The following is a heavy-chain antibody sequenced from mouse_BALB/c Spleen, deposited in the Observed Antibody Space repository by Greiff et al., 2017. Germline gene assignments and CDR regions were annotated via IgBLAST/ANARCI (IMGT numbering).Heavy chain of an antibody. Sequence: EVKLEESGGGLVKPGGSLKLSCAASGFTFSSYTMSWVRQTPEKRLEWVATISSGGSYTYYPDSVKGRFTISRDNAKNTLYLQMSSLKSEDTAMYYCTRELTGTAMDYWGQGTSVTVSS. CDR2: ISSGGSYT. CDR1: GFTFSSYT. CDR3: TRELTGTAMDY. J-gene: IGHJ4*01. V-gene: IGHV5-6-4*01. D-gene: IGHD4-1*01.